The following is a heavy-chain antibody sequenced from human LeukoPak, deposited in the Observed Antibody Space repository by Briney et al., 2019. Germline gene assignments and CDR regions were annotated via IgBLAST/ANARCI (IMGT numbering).Heavy chain of an antibody. J-gene: IGHJ5*02. CDR1: GGSISSSSYY. CDR2: IYYSGST. CDR3: ARESYYHDNNWFDP. D-gene: IGHD1-26*01. Sequence: SETLSLTCTVSGGSISSSSYYWGWIRQPPGKGLEWIGSIYYSGSTYYNPSLKSRVTISVDTSKNQLSLKLSSVTAADTAVYYCARESYYHDNNWFDPWGQGTLVTVSS. V-gene: IGHV4-39*07.